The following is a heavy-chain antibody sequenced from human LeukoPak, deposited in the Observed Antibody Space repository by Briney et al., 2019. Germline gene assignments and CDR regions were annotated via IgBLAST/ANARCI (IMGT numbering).Heavy chain of an antibody. V-gene: IGHV1-24*01. Sequence: ASVKVSCKVSGYTLTELSMHWVRQAPGKGLEWMGGFGPEDGETIYAQKFQGRVTMTEDTSTDTAYMELSSLRSEDTAVYYCATAIHYYYSMDVWGQGTTVTVSS. CDR3: ATAIHYYYSMDV. J-gene: IGHJ6*02. CDR2: FGPEDGET. CDR1: GYTLTELS.